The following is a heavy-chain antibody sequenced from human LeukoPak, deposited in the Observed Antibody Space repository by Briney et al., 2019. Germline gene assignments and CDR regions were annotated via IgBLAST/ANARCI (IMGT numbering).Heavy chain of an antibody. CDR1: GFTFSNYG. V-gene: IGHV3-30*03. Sequence: PGGSLRLSCAASGFTFSNYGMGWVRQAPGKGLEWVAVISYDGGNKYYADSVKGRFTISRDDAKNSLYLQMNSLRAEDTAVYYCARVGPIGSSSCSDYWGQGTLVTVSS. CDR2: ISYDGGNK. D-gene: IGHD6-13*01. CDR3: ARVGPIGSSSCSDY. J-gene: IGHJ4*02.